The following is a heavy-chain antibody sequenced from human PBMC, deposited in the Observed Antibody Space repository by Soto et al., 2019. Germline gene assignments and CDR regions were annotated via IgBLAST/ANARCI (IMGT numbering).Heavy chain of an antibody. J-gene: IGHJ4*02. CDR2: INHSGST. Sequence: PSETLSLTCAVYGGSFSGYYWSWIRQPPEKGLEWIGEINHSGSTNYNPSLNSRVNISVDTSKNQFSLKLSSVTAADTAVYYCAREGVLRYFDWSAIYYFDYWGQGTLVTVSS. CDR3: AREGVLRYFDWSAIYYFDY. CDR1: GGSFSGYY. V-gene: IGHV4-34*01. D-gene: IGHD3-9*01.